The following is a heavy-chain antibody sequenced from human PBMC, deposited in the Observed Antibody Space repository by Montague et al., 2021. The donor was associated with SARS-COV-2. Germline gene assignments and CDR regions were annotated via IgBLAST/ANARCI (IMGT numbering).Heavy chain of an antibody. CDR1: GGSLSTPHY. CDR2: VNHSGNA. D-gene: IGHD3-10*01. Sequence: SETLSLTCAVSGGSLSTPHYWSWVRQPPGKGLEWIGEVNHSGNANYNASFNGRVTISVDKSNNQFSLTLASVTAPDTSAYYCACGRITRGWLDPWGQGTLVTVS. V-gene: IGHV4-4*02. CDR3: ACGRITRGWLDP. J-gene: IGHJ5*02.